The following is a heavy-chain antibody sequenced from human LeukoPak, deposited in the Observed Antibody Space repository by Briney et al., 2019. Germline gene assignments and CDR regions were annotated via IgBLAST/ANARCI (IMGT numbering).Heavy chain of an antibody. Sequence: SGTLSLTCAVSGGSISSSNWWSWVRQPPGKGLEWIGEIYHGGSTNYNPSLKSRVTISVDKSKNQFSLKLSSVTAADTALYYCARDFGSGSYYKQPLGYWGQGTLVTVSS. J-gene: IGHJ4*02. CDR2: IYHGGST. D-gene: IGHD3-10*01. CDR3: ARDFGSGSYYKQPLGY. CDR1: GGSISSSNW. V-gene: IGHV4-4*02.